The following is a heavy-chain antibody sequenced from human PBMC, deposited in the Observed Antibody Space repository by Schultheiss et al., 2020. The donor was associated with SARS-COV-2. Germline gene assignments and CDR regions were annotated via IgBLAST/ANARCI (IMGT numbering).Heavy chain of an antibody. V-gene: IGHV3-30*18. D-gene: IGHD6-19*01. CDR1: GFTFSSYG. CDR3: AKIAVAGHFDY. Sequence: GESLKISCAASGFTFSSYGMHWVRQAPGKGLEWVAVISYDGSNKYYADSVKGRFTISRDNSKNTLYLQMNSLRAEDTAVYYCAKIAVAGHFDYWGQGTLVTVSS. J-gene: IGHJ4*02. CDR2: ISYDGSNK.